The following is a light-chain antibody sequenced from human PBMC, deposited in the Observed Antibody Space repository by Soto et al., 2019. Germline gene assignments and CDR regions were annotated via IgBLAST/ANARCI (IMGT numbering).Light chain of an antibody. Sequence: QSVLTQPASVSGSPGQSITISCTGTSSDVGSYNLVSWYQQHPGKAPKLMIYEVSKRPSGVSNLFSGSKSGNTASLTISGLRAEDAADYYCCSYAGSSTWVFGGGTKVTVL. CDR2: EVS. CDR1: SSDVGSYNL. J-gene: IGLJ3*02. CDR3: CSYAGSSTWV. V-gene: IGLV2-23*02.